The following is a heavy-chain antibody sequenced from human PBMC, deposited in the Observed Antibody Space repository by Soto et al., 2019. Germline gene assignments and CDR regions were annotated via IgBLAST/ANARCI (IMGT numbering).Heavy chain of an antibody. CDR1: GFIFSSYG. Sequence: QVQLVESGGGVVQPGRSLRLSCAASGFIFSSYGMHWVRQAPGKGLEWVAVIWSAGSNKYYADSLQGRFTISRDNSKNTLYLQMNSLRDEDTAVYYCAREHSFGGVTGYFDYWGQGTLVTVSS. CDR2: IWSAGSNK. J-gene: IGHJ4*02. CDR3: AREHSFGGVTGYFDY. D-gene: IGHD3-16*01. V-gene: IGHV3-33*01.